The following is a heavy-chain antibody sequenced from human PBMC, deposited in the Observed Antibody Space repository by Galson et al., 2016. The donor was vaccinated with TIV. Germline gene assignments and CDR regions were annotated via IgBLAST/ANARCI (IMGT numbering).Heavy chain of an antibody. CDR1: GASLRGYY. D-gene: IGHD3-3*02. Sequence: SETLSLTCVVNGASLRGYYWSWVRQSPGKGLEWIGDISHRGSPNYSPSLKSRGTIPKDPSNNKVSLILSSVTAADTAVYFCARDGIDGMDVWGPGTTVIVSS. J-gene: IGHJ6*02. CDR2: ISHRGSP. CDR3: ARDGIDGMDV. V-gene: IGHV4-34*01.